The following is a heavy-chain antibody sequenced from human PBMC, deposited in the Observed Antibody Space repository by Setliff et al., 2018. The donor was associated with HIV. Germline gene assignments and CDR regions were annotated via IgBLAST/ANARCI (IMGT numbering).Heavy chain of an antibody. CDR3: AKRTFGSGRFDP. Sequence: PSETLSLTCSVSGDSISSGSYYWSWIRLPAGKGLEWIGQIHTTGSTNYSPSLKSRATISIDTSKNQFSLKLNSVTATDTVVYYCAKRTFGSGRFDPWGQGTLVTVSS. V-gene: IGHV4-61*09. CDR1: GDSISSGSYY. D-gene: IGHD3-16*01. CDR2: IHTTGST. J-gene: IGHJ5*02.